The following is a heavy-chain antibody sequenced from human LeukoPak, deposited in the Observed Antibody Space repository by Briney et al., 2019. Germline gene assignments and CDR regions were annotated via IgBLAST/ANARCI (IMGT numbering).Heavy chain of an antibody. CDR3: AXDRVGXTDYFDY. D-gene: IGHD1-26*01. V-gene: IGHV3-30-3*01. CDR2: ISYDGSNK. Sequence: PGGSLRLSCAASGFTFSSYAMHWVRQAPGKGLEWVAVISYDGSNKYYADSVKGRFTISRDNSKNTLYLQMNSLRAEDTAVYYCAXDRVGXTDYFDYWGXGTXVXVSS. CDR1: GFTFSSYA. J-gene: IGHJ4*01.